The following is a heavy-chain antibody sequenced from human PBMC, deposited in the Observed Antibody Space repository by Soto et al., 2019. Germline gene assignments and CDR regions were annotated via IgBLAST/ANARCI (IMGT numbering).Heavy chain of an antibody. D-gene: IGHD2-15*01. V-gene: IGHV1-2*04. Sequence: ASVKVSCKASGYTFTGYYMHWVRQAPGQGLEWMGWINPNSGGTNYAQKFQGWVTMTRDTSISTAYMELSRLRSDDTAVYYCARDLWGYSATDRSPLGVWGQGTRVTAS. CDR1: GYTFTGYY. CDR3: ARDLWGYSATDRSPLGV. J-gene: IGHJ6*02. CDR2: INPNSGGT.